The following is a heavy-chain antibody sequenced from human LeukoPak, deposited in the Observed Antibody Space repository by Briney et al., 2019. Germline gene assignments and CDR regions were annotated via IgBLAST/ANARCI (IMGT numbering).Heavy chain of an antibody. Sequence: PGGSLRLSCAASGFTFSSYGMSWVRQAPGKGLEWVSAISGSGGSTYYADSVKGRFTISRDNSKDTLYLQMNSLRAEDTAVYYCAGSDYYDSSGHDPRWGQGTLVTVSS. CDR1: GFTFSSYG. CDR3: AGSDYYDSSGHDPR. J-gene: IGHJ4*02. V-gene: IGHV3-23*01. D-gene: IGHD3-22*01. CDR2: ISGSGGST.